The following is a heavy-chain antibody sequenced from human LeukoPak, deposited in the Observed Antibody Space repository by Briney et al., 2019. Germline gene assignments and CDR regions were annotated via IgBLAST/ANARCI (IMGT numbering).Heavy chain of an antibody. CDR3: ASRLVDTYYYYGMDV. V-gene: IGHV4-59*01. D-gene: IGHD5-24*01. Sequence: SETLSLTCTVSGGSISSYYWSWIRQPPGKGLEWIGYIYYSGSTNYNPSLKSRVTISVDTSKNQFSLTLSSVTAADTAIYYCASRLVDTYYYYGMDVWGQGTTVTVSS. CDR2: IYYSGST. CDR1: GGSISSYY. J-gene: IGHJ6*02.